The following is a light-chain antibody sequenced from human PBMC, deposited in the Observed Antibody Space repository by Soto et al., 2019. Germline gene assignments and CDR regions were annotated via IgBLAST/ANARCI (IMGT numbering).Light chain of an antibody. V-gene: IGKV1-5*01. Sequence: DIQMTQSPSTLSASVGDRVTITCRASHSMSSWWAWYQQNPGKTPKLLIYDASSLQSGVPSRFSGSRSGTEFTLPMSSLQPADFATYYFQQYNIYSPNMFAQGPKVVIK. CDR2: DAS. J-gene: IGKJ1*01. CDR3: QQYNIYSPNM. CDR1: HSMSSW.